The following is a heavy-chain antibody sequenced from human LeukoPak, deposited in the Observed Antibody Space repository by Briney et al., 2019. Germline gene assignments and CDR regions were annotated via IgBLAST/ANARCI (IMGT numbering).Heavy chain of an antibody. Sequence: GGTLRLSFAASESTFCNYCMTWVRKTPGKGVGWVANLKQDGSEKYFWGSVKDRFTISRDNAKNTVYLQMNSLRVEDTGVYYCTRDTGGIGSYPDYWGQGTLVTASS. V-gene: IGHV3-7*01. CDR2: LKQDGSEK. D-gene: IGHD1-26*01. J-gene: IGHJ4*02. CDR3: TRDTGGIGSYPDY. CDR1: ESTFCNYC.